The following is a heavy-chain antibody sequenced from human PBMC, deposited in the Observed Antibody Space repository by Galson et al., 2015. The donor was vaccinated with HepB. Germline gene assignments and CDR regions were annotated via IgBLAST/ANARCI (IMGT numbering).Heavy chain of an antibody. CDR3: ARQLRWYPGEIDY. J-gene: IGHJ4*02. CDR1: GHTFTSSH. D-gene: IGHD4-23*01. CDR2: ISTYNANT. Sequence: SVKVSCKASGHTFTSSHINWVRQAPGQGLEWMGWISTYNANTKYAQKFQGRVIMTTDTSTSTAYMELRSLRSDDTAVYYCARQLRWYPGEIDYWGQGTLVTVSS. V-gene: IGHV1-18*01.